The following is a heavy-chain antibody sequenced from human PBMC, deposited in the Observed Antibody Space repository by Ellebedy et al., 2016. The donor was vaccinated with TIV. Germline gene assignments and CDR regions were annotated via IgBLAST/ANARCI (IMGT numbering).Heavy chain of an antibody. J-gene: IGHJ4*02. CDR3: ARGTGWIIDY. CDR2: IKQDGSEE. CDR1: GFTLSSYW. V-gene: IGHV3-7*04. D-gene: IGHD6-19*01. Sequence: PGGSLRLSCTDSGFTLSSYWMQRVRQAPGKGLEWVANIKQDGSEEYYLDSVKGRFTISRDNAKKSLYLQMNSLRSEDTAVYYCARGTGWIIDYWGQGILVTVSS.